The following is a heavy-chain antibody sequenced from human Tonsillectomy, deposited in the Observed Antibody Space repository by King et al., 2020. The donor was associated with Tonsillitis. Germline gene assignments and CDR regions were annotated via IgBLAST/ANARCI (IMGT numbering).Heavy chain of an antibody. CDR2: IYSGGST. D-gene: IGHD2-15*01. Sequence: VQLVESGGGLIQPGRSLRLSCAASGFTVSSNYMSWVRQAPGKGLEWVSIIYSGGSTNYADSVKGRFTISRDNSKNTLYLQMNFLRAEDTAVYYCARVVPAANFDFWGQGPLVTVSS. V-gene: IGHV3-53*01. CDR1: GFTVSSNY. J-gene: IGHJ4*02. CDR3: ARVVPAANFDF.